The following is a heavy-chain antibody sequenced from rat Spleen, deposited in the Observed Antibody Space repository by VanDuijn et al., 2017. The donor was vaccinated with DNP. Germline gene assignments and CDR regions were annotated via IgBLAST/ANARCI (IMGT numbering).Heavy chain of an antibody. CDR2: IGSPAYAP. D-gene: IGHD5-1*01. Sequence: EVQLVESGGGLVQPGRSLKLSCAASGFTFSAYYMAWVRQAPAKGLEWVAYIGSPAYAPYHGDSVKGRFTISRDNAKSTLYLQMNSLRSEDMATYYCATSLTGRAWGQGVMVTVSS. V-gene: IGHV5-22*01. CDR3: ATSLTGRA. CDR1: GFTFSAYY. J-gene: IGHJ2*01.